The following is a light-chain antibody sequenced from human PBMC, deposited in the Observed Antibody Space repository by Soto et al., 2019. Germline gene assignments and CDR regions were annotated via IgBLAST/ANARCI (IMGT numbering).Light chain of an antibody. V-gene: IGLV4-69*01. CDR3: QTWDTGIQV. CDR1: SGHRGHA. J-gene: IGLJ2*01. Sequence: QPVLTQSPSASASLGASVKLTCTLSSGHRGHAVAWHQQLPEKGPHYLMKVNNDGSHTKGDGIPDRFSGSSSGAERYLTISSLQSDDEADYYCQTWDTGIQVFGGGTQLTVL. CDR2: VNNDGSH.